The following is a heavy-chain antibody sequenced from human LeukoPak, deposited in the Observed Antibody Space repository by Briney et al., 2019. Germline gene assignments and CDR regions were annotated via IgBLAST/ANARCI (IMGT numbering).Heavy chain of an antibody. J-gene: IGHJ5*02. CDR1: GGSISSGGYY. CDR3: ARGGYYDFWSAYSENNWFDP. Sequence: SETLSLTCTVSGGSISSGGYYWSWIRQPPGKGLEWIGEINHSGSTNYNPSLKSRVTISVDTSKNQFSLKLSSVTAADTAVYYCARGGYYDFWSAYSENNWFDPWGQGTLVTVSS. D-gene: IGHD3-3*01. CDR2: INHSGST. V-gene: IGHV4-39*07.